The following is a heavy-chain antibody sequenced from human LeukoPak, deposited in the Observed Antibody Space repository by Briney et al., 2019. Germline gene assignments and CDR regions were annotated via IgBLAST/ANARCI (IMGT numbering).Heavy chain of an antibody. CDR2: ISTYNGNT. D-gene: IGHD5-24*01. Sequence: GASVKVSCKASGYTFTIHGISWVRQAPGQGLEWMGWISTYNGNTNYAQKLQGRVSMTTDTSTSTAYMDLRSLRSDDTAVYYCARAQRRWLQPYYYYMDVWGKGTTVTISS. CDR3: ARAQRRWLQPYYYYMDV. V-gene: IGHV1-18*01. J-gene: IGHJ6*03. CDR1: GYTFTIHG.